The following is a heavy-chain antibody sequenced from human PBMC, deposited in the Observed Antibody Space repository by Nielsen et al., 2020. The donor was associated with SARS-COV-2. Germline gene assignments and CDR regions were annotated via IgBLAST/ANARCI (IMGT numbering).Heavy chain of an antibody. D-gene: IGHD3-22*01. CDR1: GFTFSSYW. Sequence: GGSLRLSCAASGFTFSSYWMSWVRQAPGKGLEWVANIKQDGSEKYYVDSVKGRFTISRDNAKNSLYLQMNSLRAEDTAVYYCARVFIKRVVVTRSYYYYGMDVWGQGTTVTVSS. J-gene: IGHJ6*02. CDR3: ARVFIKRVVVTRSYYYYGMDV. V-gene: IGHV3-7*03. CDR2: IKQDGSEK.